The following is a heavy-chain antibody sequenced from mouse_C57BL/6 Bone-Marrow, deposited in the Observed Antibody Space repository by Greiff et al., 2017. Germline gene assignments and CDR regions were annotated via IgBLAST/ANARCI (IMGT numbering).Heavy chain of an antibody. CDR1: GYTFTSYW. V-gene: IGHV1-50*01. J-gene: IGHJ2*01. CDR3: ATGDY. CDR2: IDPSDSYT. Sequence: VQLQQPGAELVKPGASVKLSCKASGYTFTSYWMQWVKQRPGQGLEWLGEIDPSDSYTNYTQKFKGKATLTVDTSSSPAYMQLSSLTSEDSAVYYCATGDYWGQGTTLTVSS.